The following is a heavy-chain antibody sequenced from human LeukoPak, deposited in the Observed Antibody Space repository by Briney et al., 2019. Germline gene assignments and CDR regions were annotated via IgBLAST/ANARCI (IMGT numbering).Heavy chain of an antibody. J-gene: IGHJ6*02. V-gene: IGHV3-73*01. Sequence: GGSLRLSCAASGLTFSGSTMHWVRQASGKGLEWVGRIRSKANNYATAYATSVKGRFTLSRDDSKNTAYLQMNSLKTEDTAVYYCIRGAASGSYYGFDVWGQGATVTVSS. D-gene: IGHD1-26*01. CDR2: IRSKANNYAT. CDR1: GLTFSGST. CDR3: IRGAASGSYYGFDV.